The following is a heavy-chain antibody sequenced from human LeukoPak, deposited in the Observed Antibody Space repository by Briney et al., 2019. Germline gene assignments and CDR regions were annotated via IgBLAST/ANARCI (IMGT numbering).Heavy chain of an antibody. CDR3: ARDIMIVGAREAFDI. Sequence: PGGSLRLSCAASGFTFSSYEMNWVRQAPGKGLEWVSYISSSGSTIYYADSVKGRFTISRDNAKNSLYLQMNSLRAEDTAVYYCARDIMIVGAREAFDIWGQGTMVTVSS. CDR2: ISSSGSTI. V-gene: IGHV3-48*03. J-gene: IGHJ3*02. D-gene: IGHD3-22*01. CDR1: GFTFSSYE.